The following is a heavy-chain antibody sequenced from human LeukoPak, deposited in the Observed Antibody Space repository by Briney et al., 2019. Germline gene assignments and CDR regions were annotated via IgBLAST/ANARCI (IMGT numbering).Heavy chain of an antibody. J-gene: IGHJ6*03. CDR3: ARDGLSEVVAATYYYYMDV. V-gene: IGHV3-7*01. Sequence: PGGSLRLSCAASGFTFSSYAMSWVRQAPGKGLECLANIKEDGSETYYADSVKGRFTISRDNAKNSLYLQMNSLRAEDTAVYYCARDGLSEVVAATYYYYMDVWGKGTTVTVSS. D-gene: IGHD2-15*01. CDR1: GFTFSSYA. CDR2: IKEDGSET.